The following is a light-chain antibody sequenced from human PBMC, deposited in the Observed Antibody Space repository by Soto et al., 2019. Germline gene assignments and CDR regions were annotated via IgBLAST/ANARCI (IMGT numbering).Light chain of an antibody. V-gene: IGKV2-28*01. CDR3: MQALQTPYT. Sequence: DIVMTQSPLSLPVTPGEPASISCRSGQSLLHSDGSYYLDWYLQKPGQSPQLLIYLGSHRASGAPDRFSGSGSGTEFTLKISRVEAEDVGVYYCMQALQTPYTFGGGTKVEIK. CDR1: QSLLHSDGSYY. J-gene: IGKJ4*01. CDR2: LGS.